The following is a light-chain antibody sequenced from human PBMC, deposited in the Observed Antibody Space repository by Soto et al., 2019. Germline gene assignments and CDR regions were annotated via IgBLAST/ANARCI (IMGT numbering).Light chain of an antibody. J-gene: IGKJ1*01. CDR1: QNILLSSNNKNY. CDR3: QQNYSTPTWT. V-gene: IGKV4-1*01. CDR2: WAS. Sequence: DIVLTQSPDSLAVSLGERATINCKSSQNILLSSNNKNYLDRYQQKPGQPPKLLIYWASTRESGVPDRYSGSGSATDFTLTVSSLQAEDVAVYYCQQNYSTPTWTFGQGTKVEIK.